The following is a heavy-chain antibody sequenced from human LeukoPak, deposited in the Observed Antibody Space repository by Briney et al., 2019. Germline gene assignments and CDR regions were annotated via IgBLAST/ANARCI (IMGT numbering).Heavy chain of an antibody. CDR3: AREPSSGWYGIYFDY. J-gene: IGHJ4*02. Sequence: GSLRLSCATSGFSFSSFWMSWVRQPPGKGLEWIGEIYHSGSTNYNPSLKSRVTISVDKSKNQFSLKLSSVTAADTAVYYCAREPSSGWYGIYFDYWGQGTLVTVSS. D-gene: IGHD6-19*01. CDR2: IYHSGST. CDR1: GFSFSSFW. V-gene: IGHV4-4*02.